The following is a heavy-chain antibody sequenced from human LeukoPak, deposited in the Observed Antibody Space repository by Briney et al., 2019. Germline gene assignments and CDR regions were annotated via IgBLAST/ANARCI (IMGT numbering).Heavy chain of an antibody. Sequence: SETLSLTCTVSGGSISSSSYYWGWIRQPPGRGLEWIGSIYYSGSTYYNPSLKSRVTISVDTSKNQFSLKLSSVTAADTAVYYCASHYGSGSYSYYYYMDVWGKGTTVTVSS. CDR2: IYYSGST. CDR1: GGSISSSSYY. J-gene: IGHJ6*03. CDR3: ASHYGSGSYSYYYYMDV. D-gene: IGHD3-10*01. V-gene: IGHV4-39*01.